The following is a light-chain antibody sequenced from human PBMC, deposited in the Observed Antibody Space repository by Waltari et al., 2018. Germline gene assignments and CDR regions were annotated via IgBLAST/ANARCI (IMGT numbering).Light chain of an antibody. V-gene: IGKV3-15*01. J-gene: IGKJ2*01. Sequence: MTQSPATLSVSPGERATLSCRASQSVSSNLAWYQQKPGQAPRLLIYGASTRATGIPARFSGSGSGTEFTLTISSLQSEDFAVYYCQQYNNWPLYTFGQGTKLEIK. CDR3: QQYNNWPLYT. CDR2: GAS. CDR1: QSVSSN.